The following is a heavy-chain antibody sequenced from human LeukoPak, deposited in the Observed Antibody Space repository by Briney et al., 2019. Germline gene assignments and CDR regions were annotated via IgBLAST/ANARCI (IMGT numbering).Heavy chain of an antibody. CDR2: NNPNSGGT. CDR1: GYTFTGYY. Sequence: APVKVSCKASGYTFTGYYMHWVRQAPGQGLEWMGWNNPNSGGTNYAQKFQGRVTMTRDTSISTAYMELSRLRSDDTAVYYCARGSAYSGSYYYYYYMDVWGKGTTVTVSS. J-gene: IGHJ6*03. D-gene: IGHD1-26*01. V-gene: IGHV1-2*02. CDR3: ARGSAYSGSYYYYYYMDV.